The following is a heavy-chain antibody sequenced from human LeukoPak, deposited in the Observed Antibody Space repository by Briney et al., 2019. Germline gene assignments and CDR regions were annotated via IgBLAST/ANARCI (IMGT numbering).Heavy chain of an antibody. CDR3: ARGPPVSGSHQVFDY. V-gene: IGHV1-69*05. J-gene: IGHJ4*02. D-gene: IGHD1-26*01. Sequence: SVKVSCKASGGTFSSYAISWVRQAPGQGLEWMVGIIPIFGTANYAQKFQGRVTITTDESTSTAYMELSSLRSEDTAVYYCARGPPVSGSHQVFDYWGQGTLVTVSS. CDR1: GGTFSSYA. CDR2: IIPIFGTA.